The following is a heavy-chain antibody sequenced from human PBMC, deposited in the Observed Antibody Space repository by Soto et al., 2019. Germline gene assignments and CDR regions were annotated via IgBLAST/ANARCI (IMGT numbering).Heavy chain of an antibody. Sequence: GGSLRLSCAASEFTFSNFAMSWVRQAPGRGLEWVSVITNTGGNAFYADAVKGRFTISRDNSKHTLYLQMNSLRAEDTALYYCAKACSGWTNSCHWGQGTLVTVSS. V-gene: IGHV3-23*01. CDR2: ITNTGGNA. CDR3: AKACSGWTNSCH. J-gene: IGHJ4*02. CDR1: EFTFSNFA. D-gene: IGHD6-19*01.